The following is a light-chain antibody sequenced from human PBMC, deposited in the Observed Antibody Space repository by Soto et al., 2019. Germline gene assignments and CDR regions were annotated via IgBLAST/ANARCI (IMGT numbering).Light chain of an antibody. J-gene: IGKJ2*01. V-gene: IGKV1-39*01. CDR2: AAS. CDR1: QTLNAY. Sequence: DIQMTQSPPSLSASVGDRVTITWRASQTLNAYLNWYQQKPGQAPKILIYAASSLQSGVPSWFSGSGSGTDFTLTISSLQPEDIATYYCQESYRSPRTFGQGTRLEI. CDR3: QESYRSPRT.